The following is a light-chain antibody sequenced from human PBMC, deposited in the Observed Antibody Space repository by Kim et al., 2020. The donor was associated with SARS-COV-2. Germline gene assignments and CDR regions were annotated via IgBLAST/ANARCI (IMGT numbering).Light chain of an antibody. CDR2: RDS. CDR3: QAWDSSTVV. V-gene: IGLV3-1*01. J-gene: IGLJ2*01. CDR1: KLGDKY. Sequence: VTPGQPARFTCSGDKLGDKYVCWYQQKPGQSPVLVIYRDSKRPSGIPERFSGSNSGNTATLTISGTQAMDEADYYCQAWDSSTVVFGGGTQLTVL.